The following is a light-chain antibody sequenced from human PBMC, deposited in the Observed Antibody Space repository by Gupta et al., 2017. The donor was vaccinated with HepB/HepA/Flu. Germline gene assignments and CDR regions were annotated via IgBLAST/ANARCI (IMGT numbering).Light chain of an antibody. V-gene: IGKV3-20*01. Sequence: DIVLTQSPGTLSLSPGERATLSCRASQTITSNYLAWYQQKPGQAPRLLMYGATTRATGVPDRFSGSGSGTDFTLTISRLEPEDFVVYYCQQYGSSPITFGQGTRLEIK. CDR1: QTITSNY. CDR2: GAT. J-gene: IGKJ5*01. CDR3: QQYGSSPIT.